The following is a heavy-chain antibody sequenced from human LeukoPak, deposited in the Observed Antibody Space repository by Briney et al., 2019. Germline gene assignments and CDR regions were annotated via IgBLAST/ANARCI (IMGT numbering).Heavy chain of an antibody. J-gene: IGHJ4*02. Sequence: ASVKVSCKASGYTFTGYYMHWVRQAPGQGLECMGWINPNSGGTNYAQKFQGRVTMTRDTSISTAYMELSRLRSDDTAVYYCARGPPSIAARPPRYWGQGTLVTVSS. CDR3: ARGPPSIAARPPRY. V-gene: IGHV1-2*02. CDR1: GYTFTGYY. D-gene: IGHD6-6*01. CDR2: INPNSGGT.